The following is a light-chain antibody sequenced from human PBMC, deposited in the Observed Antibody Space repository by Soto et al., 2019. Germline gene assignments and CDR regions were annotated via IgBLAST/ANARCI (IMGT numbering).Light chain of an antibody. CDR1: QSISNY. V-gene: IGKV1-39*01. Sequence: DMEMTQSPSSLSASVGDRVTITCRASQSISNYLKWSQHKPGKVPNLLNYDAYSLQSSVPTRFSGSGCGTDFTLTINSLQAEDFATYYCGQGYGTPLTFGGGT. CDR2: DAY. CDR3: GQGYGTPLT. J-gene: IGKJ4*01.